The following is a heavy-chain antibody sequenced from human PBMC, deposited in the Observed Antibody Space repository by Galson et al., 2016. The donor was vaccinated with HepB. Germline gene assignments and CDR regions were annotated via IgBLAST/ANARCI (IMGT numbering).Heavy chain of an antibody. CDR2: IYYSGST. D-gene: IGHD3-22*01. V-gene: IGHV4-39*02. CDR1: GGSVTSPRYY. CDR3: ARGAYDTSSSFDN. Sequence: SETLSLTCGVSGGSVTSPRYYWGWIRQPPGKGLEWSGSIYYSGSTYYNPSLKSRVTISVDTSKNHFSLTLSSVNAADTAVYYCARGAYDTSSSFDNWGQGTLVTVSS. J-gene: IGHJ4*02.